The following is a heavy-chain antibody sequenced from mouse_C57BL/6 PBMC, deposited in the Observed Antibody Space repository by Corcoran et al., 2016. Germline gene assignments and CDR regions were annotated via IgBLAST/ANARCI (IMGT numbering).Heavy chain of an antibody. Sequence: QIQLVQSGPELKKPGETVKISCKASGYTFTTYGMSWVKQAPGKGLKWMGWINTYSGVPTYADDFKGRFAFSLETSASTAYLQINNLKNEDTATYFCARKWNYDWFAYWGQGTLVTVSA. CDR2: INTYSGVP. CDR1: GYTFTTYG. V-gene: IGHV9-3*01. J-gene: IGHJ3*01. CDR3: ARKWNYDWFAY. D-gene: IGHD2-4*01.